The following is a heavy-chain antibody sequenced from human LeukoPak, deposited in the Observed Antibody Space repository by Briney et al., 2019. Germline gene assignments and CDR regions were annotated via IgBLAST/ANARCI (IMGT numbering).Heavy chain of an antibody. CDR2: INPNSGGT. J-gene: IGHJ4*02. V-gene: IGHV1-2*04. CDR3: AREQWADPNFDY. Sequence: ASVKVSCKASGYTFTSYYMNWVRQAPGQGLEWMGWINPNSGGTNYAQKFQGWVTMTRDTSNSTAYMELSRLRSDDTAVYYCAREQWADPNFDYLGQGTLVTVSS. CDR1: GYTFTSYY. D-gene: IGHD2-8*01.